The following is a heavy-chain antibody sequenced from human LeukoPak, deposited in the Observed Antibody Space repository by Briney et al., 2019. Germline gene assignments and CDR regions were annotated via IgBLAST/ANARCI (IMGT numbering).Heavy chain of an antibody. J-gene: IGHJ4*02. Sequence: SVKVSCKASGGTFSSYAICWVRQAPGQGLEWMGRIIPIFGTANYAQKFQGRVTITTDESTSTAYMELSSLRSEDTAVYYCARAVLCGGDCYSDFDYWGQGTLVTVSS. D-gene: IGHD2-21*02. CDR2: IIPIFGTA. V-gene: IGHV1-69*05. CDR1: GGTFSSYA. CDR3: ARAVLCGGDCYSDFDY.